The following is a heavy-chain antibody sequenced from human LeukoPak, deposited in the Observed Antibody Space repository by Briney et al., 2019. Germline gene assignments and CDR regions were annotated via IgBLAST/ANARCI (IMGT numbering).Heavy chain of an antibody. Sequence: PGGSLRLSCAASGFTFSTYAMSWVRQAPGKGLEWVSAISGSGAGTYYTDSVKGRFTISRDNSKDTLHLQMTSLRAEDTAVYYCAKRPSCTIIPCAPWDSWGQGTLVTVSS. J-gene: IGHJ4*02. CDR3: AKRPSCTIIPCAPWDS. V-gene: IGHV3-23*01. D-gene: IGHD2-8*01. CDR2: ISGSGAGT. CDR1: GFTFSTYA.